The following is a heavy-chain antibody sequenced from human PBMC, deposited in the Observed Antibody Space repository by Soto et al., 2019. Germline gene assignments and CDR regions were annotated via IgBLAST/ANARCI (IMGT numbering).Heavy chain of an antibody. CDR2: IIPILGIA. Sequence: ASVKVSCKASGGTFSSYTISWVRQAPGQGLEWMGRIIPILGIANYAQKFQGRVTITADKSTSTAYMELSSLGSEDTAVYYCARGLVGYSGYDYEDNWFDPWGQGTLVTVSS. V-gene: IGHV1-69*02. D-gene: IGHD5-12*01. J-gene: IGHJ5*02. CDR1: GGTFSSYT. CDR3: ARGLVGYSGYDYEDNWFDP.